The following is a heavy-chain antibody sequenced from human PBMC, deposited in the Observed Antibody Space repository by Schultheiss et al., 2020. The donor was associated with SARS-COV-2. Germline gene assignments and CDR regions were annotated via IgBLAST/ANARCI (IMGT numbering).Heavy chain of an antibody. V-gene: IGHV4-39*07. CDR1: GGSVSSGSYY. D-gene: IGHD3-10*01. CDR2: IYHSGST. J-gene: IGHJ5*02. CDR3: ARSHRRGWFDP. Sequence: SETLSLTCTVSGGSVSSGSYYWSWIRQPPGKGLEWIGSIYHSGSTYYNPSLKSRVTISVDTSKNQFSLKLNSVTAADTAVYYCARSHRRGWFDPWGQGTLVTVSS.